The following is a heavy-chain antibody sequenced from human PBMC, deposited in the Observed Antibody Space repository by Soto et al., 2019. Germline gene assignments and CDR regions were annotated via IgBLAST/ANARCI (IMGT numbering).Heavy chain of an antibody. V-gene: IGHV3-74*01. CDR2: INGDGSNT. J-gene: IGHJ6*02. D-gene: IGHD3-16*02. Sequence: EVQLVASGGTLVQPGGSLRLSCAATGFTFTNYWMHWVRQAPGKGLVWVSRINGDGSNTFYADSVKGRLTISRDNAENTVYLQMNSLRAEDTAVYYCARGIQYRYGMDVWGQGTTVTVSS. CDR3: ARGIQYRYGMDV. CDR1: GFTFTNYW.